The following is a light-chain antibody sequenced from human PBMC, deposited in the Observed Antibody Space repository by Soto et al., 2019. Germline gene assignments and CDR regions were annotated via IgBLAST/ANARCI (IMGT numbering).Light chain of an antibody. CDR2: GAF. Sequence: EIVMTQSPVTLSVSPGERASLSCRASQSVSSNLAWYQQKPGQAPSLLIYGAFTRTTGIPDRFSGSGSGTDFTLTISRLEPEDFAVYYCQQYGSSPRTFGQGTKVDI. CDR3: QQYGSSPRT. V-gene: IGKV3-20*01. J-gene: IGKJ1*01. CDR1: QSVSSN.